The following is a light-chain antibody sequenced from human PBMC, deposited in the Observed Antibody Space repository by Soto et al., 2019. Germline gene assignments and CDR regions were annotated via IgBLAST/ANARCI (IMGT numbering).Light chain of an antibody. CDR1: SSNIGAGYD. CDR2: GNT. Sequence: QSVLTQPPSVSEAPGQRVTISCIGSSSNIGAGYDVHWYQQLPGTAPKLLISGNTNRPSGVPDRFSGSKSGTSASLAITGLQAEDEADYYCQSYDSSLSGWVFGGGTKLTVL. V-gene: IGLV1-40*01. CDR3: QSYDSSLSGWV. J-gene: IGLJ3*02.